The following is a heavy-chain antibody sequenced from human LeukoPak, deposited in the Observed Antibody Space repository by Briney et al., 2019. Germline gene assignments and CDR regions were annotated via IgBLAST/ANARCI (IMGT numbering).Heavy chain of an antibody. V-gene: IGHV4-34*01. CDR2: INHSGST. CDR1: GGSFGGYY. D-gene: IGHD3-3*01. J-gene: IGHJ4*02. CDR3: ARGPYYDFWSGYPSHYFDN. Sequence: SSETLSLTFAVYGGSFGGYYWGWFRQPPGKGLDWFGEINHSGSTNYNPSLPSRVTIPVDTYKPQLSLQLSSVTPADTAVYHCARGPYYDFWSGYPSHYFDNWGQGTLVTVSS.